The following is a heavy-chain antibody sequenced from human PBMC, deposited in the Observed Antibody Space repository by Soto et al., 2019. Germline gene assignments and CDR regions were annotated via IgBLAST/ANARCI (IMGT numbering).Heavy chain of an antibody. D-gene: IGHD3-9*01. CDR1: GFTFSSYA. J-gene: IGHJ4*02. CDR2: ISGSGGST. V-gene: IGHV3-23*01. Sequence: GGSLRLSCAASGFTFSSYAMSWVRQAPRKGLEWVSAISGSGGSTYYADSVKGRFTISRDNSKNTLYLQMNSLRAEDTAVYYCAKDQLLRYFGTCDYWGQGTLVTVSS. CDR3: AKDQLLRYFGTCDY.